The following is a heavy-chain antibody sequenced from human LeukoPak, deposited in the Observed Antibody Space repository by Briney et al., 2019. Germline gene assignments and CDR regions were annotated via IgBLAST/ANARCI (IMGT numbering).Heavy chain of an antibody. CDR3: AREYYDILTGYPPAGMDV. V-gene: IGHV1-69*04. J-gene: IGHJ6*02. D-gene: IGHD3-9*01. Sequence: ASVKVSCKASGYTFTSYGISWVRQAPGQGLEWMGRIIPILGIANYAQKFQGRVTITADKSTSTAYMELSSLRSEDTAVYYCAREYYDILTGYPPAGMDVWGQGTTVTVSS. CDR1: GYTFTSYG. CDR2: IIPILGIA.